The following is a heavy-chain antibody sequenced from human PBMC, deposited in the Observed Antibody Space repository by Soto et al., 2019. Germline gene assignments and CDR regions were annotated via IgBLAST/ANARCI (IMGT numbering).Heavy chain of an antibody. CDR1: GGSINSDDSF. J-gene: IGHJ4*02. V-gene: IGHV4-39*02. CDR2: LYYGGST. D-gene: IGHD3-9*01. Sequence: SETLSLTCSVSGGSINSDDSFWGWVRQSPGKGLEWIGSLYYGGSTFYNPSLKSRVTISLDTSKNQFSLRLTSVTAADTAVYYCARDAKSYYYDITKYYFDSWGQGTPVTVSS. CDR3: ARDAKSYYYDITKYYFDS.